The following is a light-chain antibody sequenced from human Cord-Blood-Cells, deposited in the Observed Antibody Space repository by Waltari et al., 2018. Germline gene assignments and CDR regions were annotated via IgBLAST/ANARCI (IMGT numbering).Light chain of an antibody. V-gene: IGLV2-23*01. CDR2: EGS. CDR1: SSDLGSDRL. J-gene: IGLJ3*02. CDR3: CSYAGSCV. Sequence: QSALTQPASESGCHGTSIAISCTGTSSDLGSDRLASWYQQHPGKAPKLMVYEGSTRPSGVSNRFSGSKSGNTASLTISGLQAEDEADYYCCSYAGSCVFGGGTKLTVL.